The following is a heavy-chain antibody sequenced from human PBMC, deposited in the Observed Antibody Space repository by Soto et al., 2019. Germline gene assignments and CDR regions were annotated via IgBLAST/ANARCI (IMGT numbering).Heavy chain of an antibody. CDR3: ARDSGSGGSCYV. CDR1: GYTFTSYD. Sequence: ASVKVSCKASGYTFTSYDINWVRQATGQGLEWMGWMNPNSGNTGYAQKFQGRVTMTRNTSISTAYMELRSLRSDDTAVYYCARDSGSGGSCYVWGQGTLVTVSS. CDR2: MNPNSGNT. D-gene: IGHD2-15*01. J-gene: IGHJ4*02. V-gene: IGHV1-8*01.